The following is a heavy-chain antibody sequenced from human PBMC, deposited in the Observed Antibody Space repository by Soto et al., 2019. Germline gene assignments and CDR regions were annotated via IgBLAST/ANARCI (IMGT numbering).Heavy chain of an antibody. J-gene: IGHJ6*02. CDR3: ARDIGFDSVYCYGMDV. CDR2: IYYSGST. D-gene: IGHD5-12*01. V-gene: IGHV4-31*03. Sequence: SETLSLTCTVSGGSISSGGYYWSWIRQHPGKGLEWIGYIYYSGSTYYNPSLKSRVTISVDTSKNQFSLKLSSVTAADTAVYSCARDIGFDSVYCYGMDVLGQGTTLTVSS. CDR1: GGSISSGGYY.